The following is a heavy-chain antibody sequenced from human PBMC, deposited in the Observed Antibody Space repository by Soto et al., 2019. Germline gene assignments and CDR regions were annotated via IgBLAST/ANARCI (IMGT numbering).Heavy chain of an antibody. CDR2: IKQDGSEK. V-gene: IGHV3-7*05. CDR3: ASRDITMVRGVSYYYGMDV. J-gene: IGHJ6*02. CDR1: GFTFSSYW. D-gene: IGHD3-10*01. Sequence: EVQLVESGGGLVQPGGSLRLSCAASGFTFSSYWMSWVRQAPGKGLEWVANIKQDGSEKYYVDSVKGRFTISRDNAKNSLYLQINSLRAKDTAVYYCASRDITMVRGVSYYYGMDVWGQGTTVTVSS.